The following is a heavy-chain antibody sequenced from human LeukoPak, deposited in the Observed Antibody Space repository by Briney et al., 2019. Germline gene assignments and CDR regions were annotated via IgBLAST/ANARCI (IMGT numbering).Heavy chain of an antibody. D-gene: IGHD1-26*01. CDR3: ARLVGASWFDS. J-gene: IGHJ5*01. Sequence: SQTLSLTCAISGDSVSTNSATWTWLRQSPSRGLEWLGRTYYRPKWSNDYAVSMKSRITINPDTSKNQFSLQLNSVTPEDTAVYYCARLVGASWFDSWGQGTLVTVSS. CDR2: TYYRPKWSN. V-gene: IGHV6-1*01. CDR1: GDSVSTNSAT.